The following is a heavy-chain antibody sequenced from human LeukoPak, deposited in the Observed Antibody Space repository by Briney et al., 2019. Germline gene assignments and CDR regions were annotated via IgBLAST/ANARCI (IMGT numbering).Heavy chain of an antibody. Sequence: SETLSLTCAASGGSISSSNWWTWVRQPPGKGLEWIGEIFHSGSTNYNPSIESRVTISVDKSKNQFSLKLSSVTAADTAVYYCATKKVGTTKFDYWGQGTLVTVSS. J-gene: IGHJ4*02. V-gene: IGHV4-4*02. CDR2: IFHSGST. CDR3: ATKKVGTTKFDY. CDR1: GGSISSSNW. D-gene: IGHD1-26*01.